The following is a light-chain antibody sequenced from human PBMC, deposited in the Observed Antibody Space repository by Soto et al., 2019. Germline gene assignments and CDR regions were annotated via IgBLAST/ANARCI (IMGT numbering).Light chain of an antibody. V-gene: IGLV2-14*01. J-gene: IGLJ1*01. CDR1: ATDIDAYNY. CDR2: GVR. CDR3: CSYARVSTYM. Sequence: QSVRAQPASVSGSSGQSITISCTGTATDIDAYNYVSWYLQYPGKAPKLLIYGVRNRPSGASDRFSGSKSDNTASLTISGLQAEDEGDYYCCSYARVSTYMFGTWTKITVL.